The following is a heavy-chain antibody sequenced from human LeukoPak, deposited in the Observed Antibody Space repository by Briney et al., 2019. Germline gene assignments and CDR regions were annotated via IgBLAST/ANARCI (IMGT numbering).Heavy chain of an antibody. CDR1: GGSISSYY. J-gene: IGHJ3*02. Sequence: SETLSLTCTVSGGSISSYYWSWIRQPPGKGLEWIGYIYYSGSTNYNPSLKSRVTISVDTSKNQFSLKLSSVTAADTAVYYCARDGPGIAVENAFDIWGQGTMVTVSS. D-gene: IGHD6-19*01. CDR2: IYYSGST. V-gene: IGHV4-59*01. CDR3: ARDGPGIAVENAFDI.